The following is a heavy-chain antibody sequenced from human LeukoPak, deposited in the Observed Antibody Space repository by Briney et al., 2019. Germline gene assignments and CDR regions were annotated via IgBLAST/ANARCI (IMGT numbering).Heavy chain of an antibody. CDR2: TYYRSKWYN. Sequence: SQTLSLTCAISGDSVSRDTAAWNWVRQSPSRGLEWLGRTYYRSKWYNDYAVSVKSRITINPDTSKNQFSLQLNSVTPEDTAVYYCAIDLRDYYDSSGYYGGAFDIWGQGTMVTVSS. CDR3: AIDLRDYYDSSGYYGGAFDI. CDR1: GDSVSRDTAA. V-gene: IGHV6-1*01. J-gene: IGHJ3*02. D-gene: IGHD3-22*01.